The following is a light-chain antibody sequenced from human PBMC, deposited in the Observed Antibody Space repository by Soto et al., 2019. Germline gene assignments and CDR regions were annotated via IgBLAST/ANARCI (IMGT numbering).Light chain of an antibody. CDR3: QQYGSAPAWT. V-gene: IGKV3-20*01. Sequence: EIVLTQSPGTLSLSPGERATLSCRASQSISSSYLAWYQQKPGQAPRLLIYGASKRATGIPDRFSGSGSGTDFTLTISSLESEDLAVYYCQQYGSAPAWTFGQGPKVAIK. J-gene: IGKJ1*01. CDR1: QSISSSY. CDR2: GAS.